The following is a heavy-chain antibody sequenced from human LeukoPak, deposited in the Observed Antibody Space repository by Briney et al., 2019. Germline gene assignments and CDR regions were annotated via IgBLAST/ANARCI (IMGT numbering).Heavy chain of an antibody. CDR3: ARDVEGAFDY. V-gene: IGHV3-13*05. D-gene: IGHD5-24*01. CDR2: IGTAGDP. Sequence: SGGSLRLLYAASGFTFSSYDMHWVRQATGKCLELVSAIGTAGDPYYPGSVKGRFTISRENAKKSLYLQMNSLSAGDTAVYYCARDVEGAFDYWGQGTLVTVSS. J-gene: IGHJ4*02. CDR1: GFTFSSYD.